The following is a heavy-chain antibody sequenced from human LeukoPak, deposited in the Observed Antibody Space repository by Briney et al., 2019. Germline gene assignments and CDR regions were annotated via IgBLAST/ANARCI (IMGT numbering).Heavy chain of an antibody. CDR2: IYYSGST. V-gene: IGHV4-30-4*08. Sequence: SETLSLTCTVSGGSISSGDYYWSWIRQPPGKGLEWIGYIYYSGSTYYDPSLKSRVTVSVDTSKNQFSLKLSSVTAADTAVYYCARDSAMATTYFDYWGQGTLVTVSS. CDR1: GGSISSGDYY. J-gene: IGHJ4*02. CDR3: ARDSAMATTYFDY. D-gene: IGHD5-24*01.